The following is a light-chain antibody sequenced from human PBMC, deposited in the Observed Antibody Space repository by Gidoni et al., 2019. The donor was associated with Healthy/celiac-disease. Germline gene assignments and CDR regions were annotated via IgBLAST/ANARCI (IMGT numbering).Light chain of an antibody. CDR3: QQYNSFWYT. J-gene: IGKJ2*01. CDR2: DAS. V-gene: IGKV1-5*01. Sequence: DIQMTQSPSTLSASVGDRVTLTRRASQSISSWLAWYQHKPGKAPQRLIYDASSVQSGVPSSFSVSGCGTEFTLTISSLQPDDFVNYYCQQYNSFWYTFGQGTKLEIK. CDR1: QSISSW.